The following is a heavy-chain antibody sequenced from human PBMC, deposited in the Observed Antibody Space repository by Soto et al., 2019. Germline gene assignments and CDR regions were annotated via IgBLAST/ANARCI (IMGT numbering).Heavy chain of an antibody. CDR2: IYYSGST. Sequence: SETLSLTCTVSGGSISSGDYYWSWIRQPPGKGLEWIGYIYYSGSTYYNPSLKSRVTISVDTSKNQFSLKLSSVTAADTAVYYCARDLDSITIVRGVMNYGMAVWGQGTTDTVSS. J-gene: IGHJ6*02. D-gene: IGHD3-10*01. CDR1: GGSISSGDYY. V-gene: IGHV4-30-4*01. CDR3: ARDLDSITIVRGVMNYGMAV.